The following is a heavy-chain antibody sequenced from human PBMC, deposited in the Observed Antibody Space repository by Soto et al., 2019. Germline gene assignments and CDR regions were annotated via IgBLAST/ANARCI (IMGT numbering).Heavy chain of an antibody. D-gene: IGHD3-3*01. CDR1: GFTFSSYS. CDR3: ARDKLPIFGVVIIGDGMDV. J-gene: IGHJ6*02. CDR2: ISSSSSTI. Sequence: GSLRLACAASGFTFSSYSMNGVRQAPGKGLEWVSYISSSSSTIYYADSVKGRFTISRDNAKNSLYLQMNSLRDEDTAVYYCARDKLPIFGVVIIGDGMDVWGQGTTVTVYS. V-gene: IGHV3-48*02.